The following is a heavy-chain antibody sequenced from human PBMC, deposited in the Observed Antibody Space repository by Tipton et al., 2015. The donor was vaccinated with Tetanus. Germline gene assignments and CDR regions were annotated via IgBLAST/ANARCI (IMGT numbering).Heavy chain of an antibody. CDR1: GYTLTNYG. CDR2: DSGHSGNT. D-gene: IGHD1-14*01. J-gene: IGHJ4*02. CDR3: ARAPNRISRAYDY. Sequence: QLVQSGAEVKKPGASVKVSCKASGYTLTNYGINWVRQAPGQGLEWMGWDSGHSGNTVSARKVQSRVTMTTDTSTNTAYLELSSLRSEDTAVYYCARAPNRISRAYDYWGQGTQITVSS. V-gene: IGHV1-18*01.